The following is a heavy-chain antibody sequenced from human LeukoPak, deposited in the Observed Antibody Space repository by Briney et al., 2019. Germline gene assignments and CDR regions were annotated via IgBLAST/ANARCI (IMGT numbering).Heavy chain of an antibody. CDR3: VKEGTAYSSTYYDY. J-gene: IGHJ4*02. CDR1: GFTFSSYA. Sequence: PGGSLRLSCAASGFTFSSYAMSRVRQAPGKGLEWVSAISGSGGSTYYADSVKGRFTISRDNSRNMLFLQMNSLRADDTAVYYCVKEGTAYSSTYYDYWGQGTLVTVSS. V-gene: IGHV3-23*01. CDR2: ISGSGGST. D-gene: IGHD3/OR15-3a*01.